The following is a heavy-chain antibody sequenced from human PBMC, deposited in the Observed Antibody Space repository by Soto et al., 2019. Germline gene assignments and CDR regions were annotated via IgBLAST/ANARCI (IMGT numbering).Heavy chain of an antibody. Sequence: QPVGSLRLSCAASGFTFRNYGMHWVRQAPGKGLEWVAVIWYDGSNKYYADSVKGRFTISRDNSKNTLYLQMNSLRVEDTAVYFCVRIVGSVPYYTDFWGQGTLVTVSS. CDR3: VRIVGSVPYYTDF. V-gene: IGHV3-33*01. J-gene: IGHJ4*02. CDR2: IWYDGSNK. CDR1: GFTFRNYG. D-gene: IGHD3-10*01.